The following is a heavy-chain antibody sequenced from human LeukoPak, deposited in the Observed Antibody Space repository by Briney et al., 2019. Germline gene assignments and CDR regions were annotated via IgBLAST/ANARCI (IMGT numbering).Heavy chain of an antibody. CDR3: ASDIELYDFWSGPYNWFDP. CDR2: IIPIFGTA. V-gene: IGHV1-69*05. D-gene: IGHD3-3*01. CDR1: GGTFSSYA. J-gene: IGHJ5*02. Sequence: GSSVKISCKTSGGTFSSYAISWVRHAPGQGLEWRGRIIPIFGTANYAQKFQGRVTITTDESTSTAYMELSSLRSEDTAVYYCASDIELYDFWSGPYNWFDPWGQGTLVTVSS.